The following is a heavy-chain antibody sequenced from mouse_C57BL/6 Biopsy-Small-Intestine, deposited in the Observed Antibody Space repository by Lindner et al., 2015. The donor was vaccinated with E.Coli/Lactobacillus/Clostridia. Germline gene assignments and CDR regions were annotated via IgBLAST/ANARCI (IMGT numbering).Heavy chain of an antibody. CDR2: ILPGSGNT. CDR3: AIYYGSRWYYFDY. CDR1: GYTFTGYW. V-gene: IGHV1-9*01. Sequence: VQLQESGAELMKPGASVKLSCKATGYTFTGYWIEWVKQRPGHGLEWIGEILPGSGNTNYNEKFKGKATFTADTSSNTAYMQLSSLTTEDSAIYYCAIYYGSRWYYFDYWGQGTTLTVSS. J-gene: IGHJ2*01. D-gene: IGHD1-1*01.